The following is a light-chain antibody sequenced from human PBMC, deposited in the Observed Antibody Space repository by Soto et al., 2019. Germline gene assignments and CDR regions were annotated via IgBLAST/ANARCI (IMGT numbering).Light chain of an antibody. CDR2: GVN. Sequence: QSVLTQPASVSGSPGQSITISCTGTSSDVGGYNYVSWYQQHPGKAPKLMIYGVNNRPSGVSNRFSGSKSGNTASLTISGLQAEDEADYYCSSYRSSSTLYVFGTGTKVTVL. J-gene: IGLJ1*01. V-gene: IGLV2-14*01. CDR3: SSYRSSSTLYV. CDR1: SSDVGGYNY.